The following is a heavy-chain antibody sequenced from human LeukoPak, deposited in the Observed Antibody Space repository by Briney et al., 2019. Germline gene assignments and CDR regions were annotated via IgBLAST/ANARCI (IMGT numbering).Heavy chain of an antibody. CDR1: GFTFSTYW. CDR3: ATDVPAVTIFGY. Sequence: PGGSLRLSCAASGFTFSTYWMHWVRQAPGTGLVWVSPINSDGSSTNYADSVKGRFTISRDNAKNTLYLQMNSLRAEDTTVYYCATDVPAVTIFGYWGQGTLVTASS. CDR2: INSDGSST. V-gene: IGHV3-74*01. D-gene: IGHD2-2*01. J-gene: IGHJ4*02.